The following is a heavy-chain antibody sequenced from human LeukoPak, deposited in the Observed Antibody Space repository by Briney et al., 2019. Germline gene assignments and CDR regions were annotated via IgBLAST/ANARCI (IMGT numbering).Heavy chain of an antibody. D-gene: IGHD6-6*01. J-gene: IGHJ4*02. Sequence: SETLSLTCTVSGGSITSSSYYWGWIRQPPGKGLEWIGNIYNGESTYYNPSLKSRLTISVDTSKNQFSLKLRSVTAADTAVYFCVRSARIAARPQNFDYWGQGTLVPVSS. CDR1: GGSITSSSYY. CDR2: IYNGEST. CDR3: VRSARIAARPQNFDY. V-gene: IGHV4-39*01.